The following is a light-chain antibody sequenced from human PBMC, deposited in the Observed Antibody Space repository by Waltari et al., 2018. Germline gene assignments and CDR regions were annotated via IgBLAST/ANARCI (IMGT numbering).Light chain of an antibody. V-gene: IGKV1-13*02. Sequence: AVQLTQSPSSLSASLGARVTITSRASQALTSSLAWYQQKPGKAPNLLIHDASNLESGVPSRFSGSGSGTHFTLTISSLQPADFATYYCQQLHSYPVTFGGGTK. CDR3: QQLHSYPVT. CDR2: DAS. CDR1: QALTSS. J-gene: IGKJ4*01.